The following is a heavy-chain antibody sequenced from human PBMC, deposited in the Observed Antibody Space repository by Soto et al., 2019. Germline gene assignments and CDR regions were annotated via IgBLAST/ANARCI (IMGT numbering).Heavy chain of an antibody. CDR2: IYYSGST. D-gene: IGHD1-20*01. V-gene: IGHV4-59*01. Sequence: SETLSLTCTVSGGSISSYYWSWIRQPPGKGLEWIGYIYYSGSTSYNPSLKSRVTISVDTSKNQFSLKLSSVTAADTAVYYCARALYNWNRKYYGMDVWGQGTTVTVSS. CDR3: ARALYNWNRKYYGMDV. CDR1: GGSISSYY. J-gene: IGHJ6*02.